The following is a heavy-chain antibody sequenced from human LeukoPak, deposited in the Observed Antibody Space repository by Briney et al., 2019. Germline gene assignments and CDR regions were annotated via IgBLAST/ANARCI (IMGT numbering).Heavy chain of an antibody. Sequence: SQTLSLTCTVSGGSMSSYYWTLIRQPPGKGLEWIGHIYYTGSTSYNPSLKSRVTISLDTSKRQFSLKLTAVTAADTAVYYCAGGWPYFDYWGQGTLVTVSS. CDR2: IYYTGST. J-gene: IGHJ4*02. D-gene: IGHD1-26*01. V-gene: IGHV4-59*01. CDR3: AGGWPYFDY. CDR1: GGSMSSYY.